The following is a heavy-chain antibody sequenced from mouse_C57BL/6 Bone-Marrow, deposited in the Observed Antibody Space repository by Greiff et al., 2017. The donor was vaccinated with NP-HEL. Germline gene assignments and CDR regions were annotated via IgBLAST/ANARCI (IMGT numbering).Heavy chain of an antibody. Sequence: DVKLQESGGGLVQPGGSLKLSCAASGFTFSDYGMAWVRQAPRKGPEWVAFISNLAYSIYYADTVTGRFTISRENAKNTLYLEMSSLRSEDTAMYYCARGGGYDERTWFAYWGQGTLVTVSA. CDR1: GFTFSDYG. J-gene: IGHJ3*01. CDR2: ISNLAYSI. D-gene: IGHD2-2*01. CDR3: ARGGGYDERTWFAY. V-gene: IGHV5-15*04.